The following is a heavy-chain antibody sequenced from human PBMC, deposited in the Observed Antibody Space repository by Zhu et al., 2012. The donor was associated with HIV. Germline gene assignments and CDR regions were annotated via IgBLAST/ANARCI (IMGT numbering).Heavy chain of an antibody. V-gene: IGHV4-59*11. Sequence: QVQLQESGPGLVKPSETLSLTCSVSGGSTSSRYWSWIRQPPGKGLEWIGYVYYTGTTNYNPSLKSRVTISLDMSKNQFSLKLTSVTAADTAVYYCARLRDTSGYYYPFDDWGQGTLVTVSS. J-gene: IGHJ4*02. CDR3: ARLRDTSGYYYPFDD. D-gene: IGHD3-22*01. CDR2: VYYTGTT. CDR1: GGSTSSRY.